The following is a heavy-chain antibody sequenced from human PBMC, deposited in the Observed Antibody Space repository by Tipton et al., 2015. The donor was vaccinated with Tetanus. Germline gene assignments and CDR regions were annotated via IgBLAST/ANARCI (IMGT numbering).Heavy chain of an antibody. CDR1: GGTFSSYA. Sequence: QLVQSGAEVKKPGSSVKVSCKASGGTFSSYAISWVRQAPGQGLEWMGGIIPIFGTANYAQKFQGRVTTTADESTSTAYMELSSLRSEDTAVYYCAREDGSGSYSYYYGMDVWGQGTTVTVSS. V-gene: IGHV1-69*01. CDR3: AREDGSGSYSYYYGMDV. CDR2: IIPIFGTA. D-gene: IGHD1-26*01. J-gene: IGHJ6*02.